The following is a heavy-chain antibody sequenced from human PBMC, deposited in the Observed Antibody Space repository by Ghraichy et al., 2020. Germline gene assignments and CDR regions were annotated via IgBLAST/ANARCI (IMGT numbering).Heavy chain of an antibody. J-gene: IGHJ4*02. CDR1: GFTFSSSS. V-gene: IGHV3-48*02. CDR3: ARAKPHGGNTYHDY. CDR2: IGSRTSTI. D-gene: IGHD4-23*01. Sequence: GGSLRLSCAASGFTFSSSSMNWVRQAPGKGLEWVSYIGSRTSTIYYADSVKGRFTISRDNAKNSLYLQMNSLRDEDTAVYYCARAKPHGGNTYHDYWGQGTLVTVSS.